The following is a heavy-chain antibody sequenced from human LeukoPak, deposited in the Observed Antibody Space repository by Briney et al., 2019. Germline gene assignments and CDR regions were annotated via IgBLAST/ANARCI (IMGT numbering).Heavy chain of an antibody. D-gene: IGHD3-3*01. CDR3: ARIQGKAGVVFNWFDP. J-gene: IGHJ5*02. CDR1: GYTFTGYY. CDR2: INPNSGGT. V-gene: IGHV1-2*02. Sequence: GASVKVSCKASGYTFTGYYMHWVRQAPGQGLEWMGWINPNSGGTNYAQKFQGRVTMTRDTSISTAYRELGRLRSDDTAVYYCARIQGKAGVVFNWFDPWGQGTLVTVSS.